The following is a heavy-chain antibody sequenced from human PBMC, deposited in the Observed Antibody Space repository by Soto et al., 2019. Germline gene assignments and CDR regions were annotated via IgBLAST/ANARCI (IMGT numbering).Heavy chain of an antibody. J-gene: IGHJ6*02. Sequence: PGGSLRLSCAASGFTFSSYAMSWVRQAPGKGLKWVSAISGSGGSTYYADSVKGRFTISRDNSKNTLYLQMNSLRAEDTAVYYCAKAANVLRYFDWSEPSSYYYYGMDVWGQGTTVTVSS. CDR1: GFTFSSYA. CDR2: ISGSGGST. CDR3: AKAANVLRYFDWSEPSSYYYYGMDV. V-gene: IGHV3-23*01. D-gene: IGHD3-9*01.